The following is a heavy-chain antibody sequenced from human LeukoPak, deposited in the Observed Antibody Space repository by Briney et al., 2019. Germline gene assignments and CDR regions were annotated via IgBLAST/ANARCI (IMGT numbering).Heavy chain of an antibody. CDR1: GFTFSSYG. D-gene: IGHD6-13*01. CDR3: ARVAGYSSSWYRFDY. Sequence: PGGSLRLSCAASGFTFSSYGMHWVRQAPGKGLEWVAVISYDGSNKYYADSVKGRFTISRDNSKNTLYLQMNSLRAEDAAVYYCARVAGYSSSWYRFDYWGQGTLVTVSS. J-gene: IGHJ4*02. V-gene: IGHV3-30*03. CDR2: ISYDGSNK.